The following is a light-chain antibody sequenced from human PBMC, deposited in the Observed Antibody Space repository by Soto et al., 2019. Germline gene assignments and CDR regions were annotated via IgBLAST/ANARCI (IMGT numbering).Light chain of an antibody. Sequence: QSAVTQPPSASGSPGQSVTISCTGTSSDVGGYNYVSWYQQHPGKAPKLMIYEVSKRPSGVPDRFSGSKSGNTASLTVSGLQAEDEADYYCSSYEGSNTFVFGTGTKVTVL. CDR1: SSDVGGYNY. V-gene: IGLV2-8*01. CDR3: SSYEGSNTFV. J-gene: IGLJ1*01. CDR2: EVS.